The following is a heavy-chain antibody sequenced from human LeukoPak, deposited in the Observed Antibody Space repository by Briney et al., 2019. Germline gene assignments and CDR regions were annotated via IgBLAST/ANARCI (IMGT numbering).Heavy chain of an antibody. Sequence: SETLSLTCAVYGGSFSGYYWSWIRQPPGKGLEWIGEINHSGSTNYNPSLKSRVTISVDTSKNQFSLKLSPVTAADTAVYYCARGPRIAAAGPDYWGQGTLVTVSS. J-gene: IGHJ4*02. CDR1: GGSFSGYY. V-gene: IGHV4-34*01. CDR2: INHSGST. D-gene: IGHD6-13*01. CDR3: ARGPRIAAAGPDY.